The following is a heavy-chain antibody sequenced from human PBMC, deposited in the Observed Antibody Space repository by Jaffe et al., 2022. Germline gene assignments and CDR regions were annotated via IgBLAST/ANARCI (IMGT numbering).Heavy chain of an antibody. J-gene: IGHJ6*03. V-gene: IGHV3-30*02. CDR2: IRYDGSNK. Sequence: QMQLVESGGGVVQPGGSLRLSCVASGFTLSNYGMHWVRQAPGKGLEWVAFIRYDGSNKYYADSMKGRFTISRDNSKNTLYLQMNSLRAEDTAVYYCAKPSYYYYMDVWGKGTTVTVSS. CDR1: GFTLSNYG. CDR3: AKPSYYYYMDV.